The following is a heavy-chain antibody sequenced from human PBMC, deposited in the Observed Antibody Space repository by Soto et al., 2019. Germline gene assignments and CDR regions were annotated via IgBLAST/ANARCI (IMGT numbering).Heavy chain of an antibody. D-gene: IGHD3-9*01. CDR3: AKDINYDILTGTYYYYYYGMDV. J-gene: IGHJ6*02. CDR1: GFTFSSYA. Sequence: GGSLRLSCAASGFTFSSYAMSWVRQAPGKGLEWVSAISGSGGSTYYADSGKGRFTISRDNSKNTLYLQMNSLRAEDTAVYYCAKDINYDILTGTYYYYYYGMDVWGQGTTVTVSS. CDR2: ISGSGGST. V-gene: IGHV3-23*01.